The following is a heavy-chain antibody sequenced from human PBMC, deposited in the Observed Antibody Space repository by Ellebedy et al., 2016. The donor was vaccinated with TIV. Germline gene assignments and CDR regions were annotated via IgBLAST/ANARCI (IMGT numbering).Heavy chain of an antibody. CDR1: GCSISSSSYY. CDR3: ARLFDY. CDR2: IYYSGST. J-gene: IGHJ4*02. Sequence: MPSETLSLTCTVSGCSISSSSYYWGWIRQPPGKGLEWIGSIYYSGSTYYNPSLKSRVTISVDTSKNQFSLKLSSVTAADTAVYYCARLFDYWGQGTLVTVSS. V-gene: IGHV4-39*01.